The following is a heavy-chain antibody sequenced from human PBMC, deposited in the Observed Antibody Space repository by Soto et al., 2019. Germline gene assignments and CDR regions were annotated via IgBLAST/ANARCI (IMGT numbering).Heavy chain of an antibody. CDR3: ARDHRYGDNWALDY. D-gene: IGHD3-16*02. Sequence: SETLSLTCAVSGGSISSGGYSWGWIRQPPGKGLEWIGYIYHSANTYYNPSLKSRVTISVDRSKNQFSLNLFSVTAADTAMYYCARDHRYGDNWALDYWGQGALVTVSS. CDR2: IYHSANT. CDR1: GGSISSGGYS. J-gene: IGHJ4*02. V-gene: IGHV4-30-2*01.